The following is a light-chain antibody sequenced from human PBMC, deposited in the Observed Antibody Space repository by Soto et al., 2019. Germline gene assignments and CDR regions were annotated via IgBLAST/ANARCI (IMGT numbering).Light chain of an antibody. Sequence: QSALTQPASVSGSPGQSITISCTGTSSDIGSYNYVSWYQQYPGKAPKLMIYDVSNRPSGVSNRFSGSKSGNTASLTISGLQAADEADYYCSSYTTISTDVFGTGTKVTVL. J-gene: IGLJ1*01. CDR3: SSYTTISTDV. CDR1: SSDIGSYNY. CDR2: DVS. V-gene: IGLV2-14*01.